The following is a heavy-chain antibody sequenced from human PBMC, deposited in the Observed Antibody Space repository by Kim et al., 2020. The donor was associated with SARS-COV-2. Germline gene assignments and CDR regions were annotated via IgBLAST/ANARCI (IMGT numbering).Heavy chain of an antibody. CDR2: VYYTGRS. D-gene: IGHD3-10*01. J-gene: IGHJ4*02. CDR3: ARSTGGSGGYLGFFDY. Sequence: SETLSLTCTVSGGSISSYYWSWIRQPPGKGLEWIGNVYYTGRSDHNPSLTNRVTISVDTSKNQFSLKVKSVTAADTAVYYCARSTGGSGGYLGFFDYWGQGSLVTVSS. CDR1: GGSISSYY. V-gene: IGHV4-59*01.